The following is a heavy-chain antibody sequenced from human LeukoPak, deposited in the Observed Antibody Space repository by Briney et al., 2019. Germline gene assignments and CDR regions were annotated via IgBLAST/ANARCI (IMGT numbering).Heavy chain of an antibody. CDR2: IIPIFGTA. D-gene: IGHD1-26*01. J-gene: IGHJ3*02. V-gene: IGHV1-69*05. Sequence: SVKVSCKASGGIFSSYAISWVRQAPGQGLEWMGGIIPIFGTANYAQKFQGRVTITTDESTSTAYMELSSLRSEDTAVYYCARDRAESIVGATVDAFDIWGQGTMVTVSS. CDR1: GGIFSSYA. CDR3: ARDRAESIVGATVDAFDI.